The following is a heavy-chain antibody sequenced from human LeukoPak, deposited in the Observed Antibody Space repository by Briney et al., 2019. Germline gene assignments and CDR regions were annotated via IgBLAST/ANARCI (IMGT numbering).Heavy chain of an antibody. CDR1: GGSISSYY. V-gene: IGHV4-59*08. CDR2: IYYTGGT. D-gene: IGHD2-21*02. J-gene: IGHJ4*02. Sequence: SETLSLTCTVSGGSISSYYWSWIRQPPGKGLEWIGYIYYTGGTNYNPSLNSRVTISADTPENQFSLKLNSVTAADTAVYYCARFAYCGSNCWYYFDYWGQGILVTVSS. CDR3: ARFAYCGSNCWYYFDY.